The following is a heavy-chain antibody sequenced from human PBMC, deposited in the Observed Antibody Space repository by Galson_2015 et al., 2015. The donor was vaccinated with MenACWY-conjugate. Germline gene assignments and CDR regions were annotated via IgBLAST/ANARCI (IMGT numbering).Heavy chain of an antibody. CDR1: GFTVSSNY. Sequence: SLRLSCAASGFTVSSNYMSWVRQAPGKGLEWVSVIYSGGSTYYADSVKGRFTISRDNSKNTPYLQMNSLRAEDTAVYYCARESAGEYCGGDCYSGAFDIWGQGTMVTVSS. CDR2: IYSGGST. V-gene: IGHV3-53*01. J-gene: IGHJ3*02. CDR3: ARESAGEYCGGDCYSGAFDI. D-gene: IGHD2-21*02.